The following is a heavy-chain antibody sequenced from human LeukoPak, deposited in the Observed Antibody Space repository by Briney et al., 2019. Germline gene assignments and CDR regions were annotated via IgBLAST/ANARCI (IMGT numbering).Heavy chain of an antibody. D-gene: IGHD3-10*01. Sequence: GGSLRLSCAASGFTFSSYSMNWVRQAPGKGLEWVSYISSSSSTIYYEASVKGRSTISKYKAKNSLYLQMNSLRDEDTAVYYCATDQNGSGSSNDAFDIWGQGTMVTVSS. J-gene: IGHJ3*02. CDR3: ATDQNGSGSSNDAFDI. V-gene: IGHV3-48*02. CDR2: ISSSSSTI. CDR1: GFTFSSYS.